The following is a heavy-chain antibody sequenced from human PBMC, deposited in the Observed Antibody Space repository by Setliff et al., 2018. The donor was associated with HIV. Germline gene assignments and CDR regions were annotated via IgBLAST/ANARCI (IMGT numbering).Heavy chain of an antibody. D-gene: IGHD1-1*01. CDR1: GGSISSGSYY. CDR2: IYYSGIT. Sequence: SETLSLTCTVSGGSISSGSYYWSWIRQHPGKGLEWIGYIYYSGITYYNPSLKSRVTISVDTSKNQFSLKLSSVTSADTAVYYCARGGTDYYYYYMDVWGKGTTVTVSS. J-gene: IGHJ6*03. CDR3: ARGGTDYYYYYMDV. V-gene: IGHV4-31*03.